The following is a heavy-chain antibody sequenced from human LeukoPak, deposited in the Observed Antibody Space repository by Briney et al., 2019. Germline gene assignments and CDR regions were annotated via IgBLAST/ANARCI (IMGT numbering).Heavy chain of an antibody. Sequence: GASVKVSCKASGYTVTSYDINWVRQATGQGLEWMGWMNPNSGNTGFAQKFQGRVTMARNTSTSTAYMELSSLTSEDTAVYYCARGDCYYYEDWGQGTLVTVSS. CDR1: GYTVTSYD. V-gene: IGHV1-8*01. CDR3: ARGDCYYYED. J-gene: IGHJ4*02. D-gene: IGHD3-22*01. CDR2: MNPNSGNT.